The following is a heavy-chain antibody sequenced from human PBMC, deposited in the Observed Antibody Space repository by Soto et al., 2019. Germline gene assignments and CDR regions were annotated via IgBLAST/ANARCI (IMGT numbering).Heavy chain of an antibody. V-gene: IGHV3-48*04. D-gene: IGHD3-9*01. Sequence: PGGSLRLSCAASGFTFSSYSMNWVRQAPGKGLEWVSYISSSSSTIYYADSVKGRFTISRDNAKNTLYLQMNSLRAEDTAVYYCANYDVLTGPNYWGQGTLVTVSS. CDR1: GFTFSSYS. CDR3: ANYDVLTGPNY. J-gene: IGHJ4*02. CDR2: ISSSSSTI.